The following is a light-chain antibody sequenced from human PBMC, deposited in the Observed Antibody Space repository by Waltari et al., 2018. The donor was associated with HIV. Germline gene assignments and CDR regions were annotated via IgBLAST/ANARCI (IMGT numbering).Light chain of an antibody. CDR2: LGS. Sequence: DIVMTQSPLSLPVTHGVPASLSCRSSQSLLHSNGYNYLDWYLQKPGQSPQLLIYLGSNRASGVPDRFSGSGSGTDFTLKISRVEAEDIGVYYCMQALQTPWTFGQGTKVEIK. CDR1: QSLLHSNGYNY. V-gene: IGKV2-28*01. CDR3: MQALQTPWT. J-gene: IGKJ1*01.